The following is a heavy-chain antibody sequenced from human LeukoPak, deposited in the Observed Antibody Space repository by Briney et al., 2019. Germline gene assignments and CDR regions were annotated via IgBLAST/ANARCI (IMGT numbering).Heavy chain of an antibody. CDR1: GFTFSTYG. Sequence: GGSLRLSCAASGFTFSTYGMHWVRQAPGKRLEWVAVTWYDGSYKYYGDSVKGRFTISKDNAKNSLYLQMNSLRAEDTALYHCARNNGMDVWGQGTTVIVSS. CDR2: TWYDGSYK. V-gene: IGHV3-33*01. J-gene: IGHJ6*02. CDR3: ARNNGMDV.